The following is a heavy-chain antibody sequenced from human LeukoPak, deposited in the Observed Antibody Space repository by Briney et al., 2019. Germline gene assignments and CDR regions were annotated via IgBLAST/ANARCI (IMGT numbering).Heavy chain of an antibody. D-gene: IGHD6-6*01. CDR3: ASPRVEYSSSYYFDY. CDR2: ISAYNGNT. CDR1: GYTFTSYG. J-gene: IGHJ4*02. V-gene: IGHV1-18*01. Sequence: ASVKVSCKASGYTFTSYGISWVRQAPGQGLEWMGWISAYNGNTNYAQKLQGRVTITADKSTSTAYMELSSLRSEDTAVYYCASPRVEYSSSYYFDYWGQGTLVTVSS.